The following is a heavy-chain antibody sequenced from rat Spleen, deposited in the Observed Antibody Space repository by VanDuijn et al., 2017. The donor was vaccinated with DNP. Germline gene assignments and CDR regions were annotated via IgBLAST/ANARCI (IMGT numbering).Heavy chain of an antibody. Sequence: EVQLVESGGDLVQPGRSLKLSCVASGFPFNNHWMTWIRQVPGKGLEWVASITPGGGNTYFPDSVKGRFTISRNNAKNTLYLQMDSLRSEDTATYYCAKDAFDYWGQGVMVTVSS. J-gene: IGHJ2*01. CDR2: ITPGGGNT. CDR1: GFPFNNHW. V-gene: IGHV5-31*01. CDR3: AKDAFDY.